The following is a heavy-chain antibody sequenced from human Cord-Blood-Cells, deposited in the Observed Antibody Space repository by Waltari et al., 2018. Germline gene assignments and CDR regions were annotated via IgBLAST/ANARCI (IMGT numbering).Heavy chain of an antibody. V-gene: IGHV1-24*01. CDR1: GDTLTEFS. CDR2: FDPEDGET. CDR3: ATDILTGDAFDI. Sequence: HVQLVQSGAEVKKPGASVKVSCKVSGDTLTEFSMHWVRQAPGKGLEWMGGFDPEDGETIYAQKFQGRVTMTEDTSTDTAYMELSSLRSEDTAVYYCATDILTGDAFDIWGQGTMVTVSS. D-gene: IGHD3-9*01. J-gene: IGHJ3*02.